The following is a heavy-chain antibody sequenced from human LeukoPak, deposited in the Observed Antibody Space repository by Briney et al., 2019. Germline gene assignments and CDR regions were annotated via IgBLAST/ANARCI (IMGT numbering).Heavy chain of an antibody. V-gene: IGHV3-23*01. Sequence: GGTLRLSCAASGFTFSNYGMSWVRQAPGKGLEWVSGIGGSGGTTYYADSVKGRFTISRDNSKNTLYLQMNSLRVEDTAVYYCALAAAASSFDYWGQGTLVTVSS. CDR3: ALAAAASSFDY. CDR2: IGGSGGTT. J-gene: IGHJ4*02. D-gene: IGHD2-15*01. CDR1: GFTFSNYG.